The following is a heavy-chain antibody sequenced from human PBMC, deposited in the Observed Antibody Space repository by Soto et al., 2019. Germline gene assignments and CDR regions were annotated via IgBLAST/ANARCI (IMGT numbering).Heavy chain of an antibody. CDR2: IIPIFGTA. V-gene: IGHV1-69*01. CDR1: GVTFSKFI. J-gene: IGHJ6*02. Sequence: QVQLEQSGGEVKKPGSSVKVSCKASGVTFSKFIMTWVRQAPGLGLEWVGGIIPIFGTANYAQKFQGRVTIPADESPSISSLEVSNLISEDTAVYYCAKVRYSIPMCYYYGMDVRGQGTAVTGAS. D-gene: IGHD6-13*01. CDR3: AKVRYSIPMCYYYGMDV.